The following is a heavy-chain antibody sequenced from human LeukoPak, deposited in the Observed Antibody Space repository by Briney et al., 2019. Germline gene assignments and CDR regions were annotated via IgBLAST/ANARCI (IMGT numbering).Heavy chain of an antibody. CDR2: ISASGANI. Sequence: PGGSLRLSCTVSGFPLSSYSMNWFRQAPGKGLEWVAYISASGANIYYVDSVMGRFTVSRDNPQSSLFLQMNSPRAEDTAVYYCARVKGTYFDYRGQGALVTVSS. V-gene: IGHV3-48*01. CDR3: ARVKGTYFDY. D-gene: IGHD1-1*01. CDR1: GFPLSSYS. J-gene: IGHJ4*02.